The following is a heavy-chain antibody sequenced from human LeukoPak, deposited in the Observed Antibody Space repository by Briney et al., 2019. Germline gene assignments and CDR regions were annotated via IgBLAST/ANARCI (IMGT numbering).Heavy chain of an antibody. D-gene: IGHD1-26*01. CDR1: GGSFSGYY. V-gene: IGHV4-34*01. CDR2: INHSGST. Sequence: SETLSLTCAVYGGSFSGYYWSWIRQPPGKGLEWIGEINHSGSTNYNPSLKSRVTISVDTSKNQLSLKLSSVTAADTAVYYCARESGMITDYWGQGTLVTVSS. J-gene: IGHJ4*02. CDR3: ARESGMITDY.